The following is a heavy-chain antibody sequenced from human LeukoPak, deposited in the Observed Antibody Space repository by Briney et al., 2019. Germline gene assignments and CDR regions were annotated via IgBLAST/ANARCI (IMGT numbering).Heavy chain of an antibody. CDR3: AKGDSEAYYYYYMDV. V-gene: IGHV3-23*01. J-gene: IGHJ6*03. CDR1: GFTFDDYG. CDR2: ISGSGGST. Sequence: GGSLRLSCAASGFTFDDYGMSWVRQAPGKGLEWVSAISGSGGSTYYADSVKGRFTTSRDNSKNTLYLQMNSLRAEDTAVYYCAKGDSEAYYYYYMDVWGKGTTVTVSS.